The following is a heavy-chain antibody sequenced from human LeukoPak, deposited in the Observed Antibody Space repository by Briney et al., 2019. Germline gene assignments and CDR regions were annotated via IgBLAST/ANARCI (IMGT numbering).Heavy chain of an antibody. D-gene: IGHD6-25*01. CDR1: GYSFSNYG. Sequence: GASVKVSCKASGYSFSNYGFSWVRQAPGQGLEWMGWMGAYNGNRKYEEKLQGRVTMTTDTSTSTAYMELRSLRSDDTAVYFCARDSPTGAALFDYWGQGTLVIVSS. CDR3: ARDSPTGAALFDY. V-gene: IGHV1-18*01. CDR2: MGAYNGNR. J-gene: IGHJ4*02.